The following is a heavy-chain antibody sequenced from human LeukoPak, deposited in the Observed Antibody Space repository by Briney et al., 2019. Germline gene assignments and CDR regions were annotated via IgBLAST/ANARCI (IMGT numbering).Heavy chain of an antibody. CDR2: ISSSRSAI. V-gene: IGHV3-48*04. J-gene: IGHJ4*02. D-gene: IGHD6-19*01. CDR3: AKDEGIEVAGTYEAGGGY. CDR1: GFTFSNYN. Sequence: PGGSLRLSCAASGFTFSNYNMNWVRRAPGKGLEWVSYISSSRSAIYYADSVKGRFTIARDNASNSLFLQMSSLRAEDTAVYYCAKDEGIEVAGTYEAGGGYWGQGTLLTVSS.